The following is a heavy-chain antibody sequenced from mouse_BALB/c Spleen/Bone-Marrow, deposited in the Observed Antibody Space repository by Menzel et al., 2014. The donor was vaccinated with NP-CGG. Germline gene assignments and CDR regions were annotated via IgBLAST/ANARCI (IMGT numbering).Heavy chain of an antibody. D-gene: IGHD2-14*01. V-gene: IGHV1S81*02. Sequence: VQLQQSGAELVKPGASVKLSCEASGYTFTSYYMYWGKQRPGQGLEWIGEINPSNGGTNFNEKFKSKATLTVDKSSSTAYMQLSSLTSEDSAVYYCTRREYYRYDRAMDYWGQGTSVTVSS. CDR2: INPSNGGT. CDR1: GYTFTSYY. CDR3: TRREYYRYDRAMDY. J-gene: IGHJ4*01.